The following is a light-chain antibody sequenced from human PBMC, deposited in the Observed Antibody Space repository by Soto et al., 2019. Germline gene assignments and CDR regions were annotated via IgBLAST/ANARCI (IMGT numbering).Light chain of an antibody. J-gene: IGKJ2*01. Sequence: EILMTQSPATLSVSPGERATLSCRASQSVTRNLAWYQQKPGQAPRILIYGASTRATDVPARFSGSGSGTEFTLTIYSLQSEDFAVYYCQQYNNWPYTVGQGTKLDIK. CDR2: GAS. CDR3: QQYNNWPYT. CDR1: QSVTRN. V-gene: IGKV3-15*01.